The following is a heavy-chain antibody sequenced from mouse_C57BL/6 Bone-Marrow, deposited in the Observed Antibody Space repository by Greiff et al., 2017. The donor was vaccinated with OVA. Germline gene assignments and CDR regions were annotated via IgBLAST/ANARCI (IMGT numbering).Heavy chain of an antibody. J-gene: IGHJ4*01. D-gene: IGHD2-1*01. CDR3: TTQGIYYGNLYYYAMDY. Sequence: VQLKESGAELVRPGASVKLSCTASGFNIKDDYMHWVKQRPEQGLEWIGWIDPENGDTEYASKFQGKATITADTSSNTAYLQLSSLTSEDTAVYYCTTQGIYYGNLYYYAMDYWGQGTSVTVSS. CDR2: IDPENGDT. CDR1: GFNIKDDY. V-gene: IGHV14-4*01.